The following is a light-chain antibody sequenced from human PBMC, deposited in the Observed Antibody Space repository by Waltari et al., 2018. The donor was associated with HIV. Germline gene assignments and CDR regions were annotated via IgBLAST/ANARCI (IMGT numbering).Light chain of an antibody. V-gene: IGKV1-5*03. CDR2: KAS. CDR3: QQYSSFWT. J-gene: IGKJ1*01. CDR1: QTINTC. Sequence: DILMSQSPSNLSASIGDRVTITCRASQTINTCLAWYHQKPGGAPQLLIYKASTLENGVPSRFSGSGSGTEFTLTISRLQPEDVGFYYCQQYSSFWTFGHGTKVQVK.